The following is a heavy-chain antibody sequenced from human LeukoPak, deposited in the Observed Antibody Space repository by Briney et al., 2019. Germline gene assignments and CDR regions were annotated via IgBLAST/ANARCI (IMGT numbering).Heavy chain of an antibody. Sequence: ASVKVSCKASGYTFTVYYMHWVRQAPGQGLEWMGRSNPNSGGANYAQKFQGRVTMTLDTSISTAYMELSRLRSDDSAVYYCVRYGGCSYGSLDPWGQGTLVTVSS. CDR3: VRYGGCSYGSLDP. CDR2: SNPNSGGA. V-gene: IGHV1-2*06. J-gene: IGHJ5*02. CDR1: GYTFTVYY. D-gene: IGHD5-18*01.